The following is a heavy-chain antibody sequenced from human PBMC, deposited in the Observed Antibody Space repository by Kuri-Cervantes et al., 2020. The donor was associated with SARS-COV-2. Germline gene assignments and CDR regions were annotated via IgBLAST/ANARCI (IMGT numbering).Heavy chain of an antibody. V-gene: IGHV3-7*05. CDR3: ARDEYSGDIVATDY. Sequence: GESLKISCAASGFTFSSYWMSWVRQAPGKGLEWVANIKQDGSEKYYVDSVKGRFTISRDNAKNSLYLQMNSLRAEDTAVYYCARDEYSGDIVATDYWGPGTLVTVSS. J-gene: IGHJ4*02. CDR2: IKQDGSEK. D-gene: IGHD2-15*01. CDR1: GFTFSSYW.